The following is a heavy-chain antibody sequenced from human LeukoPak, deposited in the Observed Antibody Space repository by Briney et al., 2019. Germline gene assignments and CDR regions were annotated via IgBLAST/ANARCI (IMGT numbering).Heavy chain of an antibody. D-gene: IGHD2-15*01. J-gene: IGHJ4*02. CDR2: ISGSGGST. V-gene: IGHV3-23*01. Sequence: SGGSLRLSCAASGFTFSSYAMSWVRQAPGKGLEWVSAISGSGGSTYYADSVKGRFTISRDNSKNTLYLQMNSLRAEDTAVYYCATRYCSGGSCYAFDYGGQGTLVTVSA. CDR1: GFTFSSYA. CDR3: ATRYCSGGSCYAFDY.